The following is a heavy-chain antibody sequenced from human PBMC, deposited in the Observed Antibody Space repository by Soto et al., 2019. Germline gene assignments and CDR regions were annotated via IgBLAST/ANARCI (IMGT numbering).Heavy chain of an antibody. CDR1: GYTFTSYA. J-gene: IGHJ3*02. CDR3: ARISGWYAFDI. D-gene: IGHD6-19*01. CDR2: INAGNGNT. V-gene: IGHV1-3*01. Sequence: QVQLVQSGAEVKKPGASVKVSCKASGYTFTSYAMHWVRQAPGQRLEWMGWINAGNGNTKYSQKFQGRVTITRDTAASTAYMELSSLRSEDTAVYYCARISGWYAFDIWGHGTMVTVSS.